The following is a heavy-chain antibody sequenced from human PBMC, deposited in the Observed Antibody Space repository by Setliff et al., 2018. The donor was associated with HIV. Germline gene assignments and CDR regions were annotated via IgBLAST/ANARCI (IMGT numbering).Heavy chain of an antibody. CDR2: LNTDGSST. CDR1: GFTFSTYW. D-gene: IGHD3-10*01. V-gene: IGHV3-74*03. CDR3: ARHDVVRGAIDN. J-gene: IGHJ4*02. Sequence: GGSLRLSCAASGFTFSTYWMHWVRQAPGKGLVWVSRLNTDGSSTKYADSVKGRFTISRDNSKNTLYVQMNSLRAEDTAVYYCARHDVVRGAIDNWGQGTLVTVSS.